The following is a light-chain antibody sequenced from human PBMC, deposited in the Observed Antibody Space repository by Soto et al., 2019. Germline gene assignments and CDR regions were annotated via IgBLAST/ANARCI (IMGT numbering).Light chain of an antibody. CDR1: QSISSS. J-gene: IGKJ2*01. CDR2: DAS. V-gene: IGKV1-5*01. Sequence: IQMTQSPSTVSASVGDRVTITCRASQSISSSLAWYQQKPGKAPKVLIYDASSLDSGVPSRFSGSGYGTEFTLTVSNLQPGDSATYSCQQYESYPYSFGQGTKLEIK. CDR3: QQYESYPYS.